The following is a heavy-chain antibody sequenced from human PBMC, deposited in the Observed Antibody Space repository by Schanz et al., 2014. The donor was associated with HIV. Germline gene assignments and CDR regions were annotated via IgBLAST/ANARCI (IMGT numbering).Heavy chain of an antibody. Sequence: EVQLVESGGGLVQPGGSLRLSCAASGFTFSSYSMNWVRQAPGKGLEWVSYISSSSSTIYYADSVKGRFTISRDNAKNSLYLQMNSLRDEDTAVYYCARRPKRWLDQVNSAGAFDVWGPGTLVTVSS. D-gene: IGHD5-12*01. J-gene: IGHJ3*01. CDR1: GFTFSSYS. V-gene: IGHV3-48*02. CDR3: ARRPKRWLDQVNSAGAFDV. CDR2: ISSSSSTI.